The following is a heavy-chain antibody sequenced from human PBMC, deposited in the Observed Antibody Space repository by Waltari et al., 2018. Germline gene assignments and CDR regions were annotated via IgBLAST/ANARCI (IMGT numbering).Heavy chain of an antibody. D-gene: IGHD5-12*01. CDR2: ISSSGSTI. CDR1: GFTFSSYE. J-gene: IGHJ4*02. Sequence: EVQLVESGGGLVQPGGSLRLYCAASGFTFSSYEMNWVRQAPGKGLEWVSYISSSGSTIYYADSVKGRFTISRDNAKNSLYLQMHSLRADDTAVYYCARDNNGYDRYFDYWGQGTLITVSS. CDR3: ARDNNGYDRYFDY. V-gene: IGHV3-48*03.